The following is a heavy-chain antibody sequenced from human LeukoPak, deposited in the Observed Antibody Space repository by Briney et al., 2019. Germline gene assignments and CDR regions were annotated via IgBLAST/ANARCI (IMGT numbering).Heavy chain of an antibody. CDR3: AKAGWFGEPTDY. D-gene: IGHD3-10*01. J-gene: IGHJ4*02. CDR1: GFTFSSYS. CDR2: ISSSSSYI. V-gene: IGHV3-21*04. Sequence: GGSLRLSCAASGFTFSSYSVNWVRQAPGKGLEWVSSISSSSSYIYYADSVKGRFTISRDNAKNSLYLQMNSLRAEDTAVYYCAKAGWFGEPTDYWGQGTLVTVSS.